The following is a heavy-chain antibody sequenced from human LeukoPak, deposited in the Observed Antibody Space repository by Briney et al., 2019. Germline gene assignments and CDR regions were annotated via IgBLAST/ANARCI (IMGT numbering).Heavy chain of an antibody. CDR2: IYHSGST. J-gene: IGHJ4*02. D-gene: IGHD5-18*01. CDR3: ARFVGYSYS. Sequence: SETLSLTCTVSGYSISSGYYWGWIRQPPGKGLEWIGSIYHSGSTYYNPSLKSRVTISVDTSKSQFSLKLSSVTAADTAVYYCARFVGYSYSWGQGTLVTVSS. V-gene: IGHV4-38-2*02. CDR1: GYSISSGYY.